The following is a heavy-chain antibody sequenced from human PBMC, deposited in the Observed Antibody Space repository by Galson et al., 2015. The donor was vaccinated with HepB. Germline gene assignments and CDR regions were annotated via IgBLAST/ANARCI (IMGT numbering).Heavy chain of an antibody. V-gene: IGHV1-2*04. J-gene: IGHJ3*02. CDR2: INPNSGGT. Sequence: SVKVSCKASGYTFTGYYMHWVRQAPGQGLEWMGWINPNSGGTNYAQKFQGWVTMTRDTSISTAYMELSRLRSDDTAVYYCARGAGVSYYDILTGYYNDAFDIWGQGTMVTVSS. CDR1: GYTFTGYY. D-gene: IGHD3-9*01. CDR3: ARGAGVSYYDILTGYYNDAFDI.